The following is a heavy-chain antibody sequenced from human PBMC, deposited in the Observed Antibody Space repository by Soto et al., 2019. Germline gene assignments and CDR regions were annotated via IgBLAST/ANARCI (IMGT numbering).Heavy chain of an antibody. CDR1: GGTFSSYA. V-gene: IGHV1-69*13. CDR2: IIPIFGTA. Sequence: SVKVSCKASGGTFSSYAISWVRQAPGQGLEWMGGIIPIFGTANYAQKFQGRVTITADESTSTAYMELSSLRSEDTAVYYCASFAAAGVNWFDPWGQGTLVTVSS. J-gene: IGHJ5*02. D-gene: IGHD6-13*01. CDR3: ASFAAAGVNWFDP.